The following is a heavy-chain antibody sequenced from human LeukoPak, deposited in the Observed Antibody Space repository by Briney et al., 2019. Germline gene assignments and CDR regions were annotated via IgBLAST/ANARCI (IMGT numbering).Heavy chain of an antibody. CDR2: GDDSGGT. D-gene: IGHD2-8*01. CDR3: AKNGQSGFSFDP. CDR1: GESLNGHY. J-gene: IGHJ5*02. V-gene: IGHV4-34*01. Sequence: PSGTPSLTCAVYGESLNGHYWNWIRQPPGKGPEWIGEGDDSGGTKFNPSLKGRVTISADTSKNQFSLKLSSVTAADTAVYYCAKNGQSGFSFDPWGQGTLVTVSS.